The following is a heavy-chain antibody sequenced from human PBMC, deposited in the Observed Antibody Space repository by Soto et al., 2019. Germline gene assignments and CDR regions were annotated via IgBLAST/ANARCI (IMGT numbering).Heavy chain of an antibody. J-gene: IGHJ6*02. CDR3: ARGQPPYCSGGSCSNDYYYYGMDV. D-gene: IGHD2-15*01. CDR2: IYYSGST. Sequence: SETLSLTCTVSGGSISSGGYYWSWIRQHPGKGLEWIGYIYYSGSTYYNPSLKSRVTISVDTSKNQFSLKLSSVTAADMAVYYCARGQPPYCSGGSCSNDYYYYGMDVWGQGTTVTVSS. CDR1: GGSISSGGYY. V-gene: IGHV4-31*03.